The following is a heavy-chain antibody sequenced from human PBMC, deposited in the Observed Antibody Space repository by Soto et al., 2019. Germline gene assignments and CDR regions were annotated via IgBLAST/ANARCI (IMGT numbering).Heavy chain of an antibody. Sequence: PSETLSLTCAVYGGSFSGYYWSWIRQPPGKGLEWVGEINHGGSAKYNPSLKSRVTMSVDTSKNQFSLNLSSVTAADTAVYYCARGRTLGDYLYYYYHYYGMDVWGQGTTVTVSS. D-gene: IGHD4-17*01. J-gene: IGHJ6*02. V-gene: IGHV4-34*01. CDR3: ARGRTLGDYLYYYYHYYGMDV. CDR2: INHGGSA. CDR1: GGSFSGYY.